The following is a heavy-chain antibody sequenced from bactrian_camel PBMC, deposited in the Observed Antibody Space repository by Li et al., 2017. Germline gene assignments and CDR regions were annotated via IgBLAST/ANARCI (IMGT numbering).Heavy chain of an antibody. J-gene: IGHJ7*01. CDR2: INKGGGST. Sequence: QQVESGGGLVQPGGSLRLSCAASGFTFNDHPMTWVRQAQGKGLEWVSSINKGGGSTYYADSVKGRFTIPRDNAKNTVILQLNSLKTDDTAMYYCSRGRDDMDYWGKGTQVTVS. V-gene: IGHV3S40*01. CDR1: GFTFNDHP.